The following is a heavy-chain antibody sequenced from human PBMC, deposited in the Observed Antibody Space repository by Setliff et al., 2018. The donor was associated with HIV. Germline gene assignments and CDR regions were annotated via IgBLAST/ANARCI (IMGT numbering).Heavy chain of an antibody. V-gene: IGHV4-4*09. CDR2: IYTSGNT. J-gene: IGHJ5*02. D-gene: IGHD3-10*01. CDR1: GGSISISD. CDR3: ARRIDNSGTFPDKNWFDP. Sequence: KASETLSLTCTVSGGSISISDWSWIRQPPGKGLEWIGCIYTSGNTNYDPSLKSRVTISVDTSKNQFSLKLASVPAADTAVYYCARRIDNSGTFPDKNWFDPWGQGSPVTVSS.